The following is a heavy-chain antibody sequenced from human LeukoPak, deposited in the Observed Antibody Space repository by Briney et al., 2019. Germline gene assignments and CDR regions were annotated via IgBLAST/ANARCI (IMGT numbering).Heavy chain of an antibody. CDR2: ISSSGHAM. CDR1: GFSFSHYE. Sequence: GGSLRLSCAASGFSFSHYEITWVRQAPGKGLEWISYISSSGHAMYYADPVRGRFSVSRDNTKNSLSLQMNSLSAEDTAIYYCAKLGDYYGSAYYYYYMDVWGKGTPVIVSS. J-gene: IGHJ6*03. D-gene: IGHD3-10*01. V-gene: IGHV3-48*03. CDR3: AKLGDYYGSAYYYYYMDV.